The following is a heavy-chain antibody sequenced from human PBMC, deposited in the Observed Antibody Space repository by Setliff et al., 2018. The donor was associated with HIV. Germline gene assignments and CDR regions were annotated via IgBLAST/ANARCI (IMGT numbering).Heavy chain of an antibody. CDR2: IRNKVNSYTT. Sequence: PGGSLRLSCVVSGFIFSDHYMDWVRQAPGKGLEWVARIRNKVNSYTTEYVASVKGRFTISRDDSENSLYLQMNSLRAEDTAVYYCARGPNRYSGTYSYYYYMDVWGKGTTVTVSS. V-gene: IGHV3-72*01. J-gene: IGHJ6*03. CDR3: ARGPNRYSGTYSYYYYMDV. CDR1: GFIFSDHY. D-gene: IGHD1-26*01.